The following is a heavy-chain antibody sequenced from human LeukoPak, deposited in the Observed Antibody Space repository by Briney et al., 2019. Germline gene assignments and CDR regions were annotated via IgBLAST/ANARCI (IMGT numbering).Heavy chain of an antibody. CDR2: ISGSGDTT. J-gene: IGHJ4*02. Sequence: GGSLRLSCAASGFTFSTYAMTWVRQAPGEGLECVSGISGSGDTTYYADSVKGRFTISRDNSKNTLYVQMNSLRVEDTAVYYCARGQYQMEYWGQGTLVTVSS. CDR1: GFTFSTYA. V-gene: IGHV3-23*01. CDR3: ARGQYQMEY. D-gene: IGHD5-24*01.